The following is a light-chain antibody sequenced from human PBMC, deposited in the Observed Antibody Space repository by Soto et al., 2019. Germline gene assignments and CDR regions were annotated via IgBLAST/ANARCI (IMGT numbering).Light chain of an antibody. V-gene: IGKV1-39*01. CDR2: AAS. CDR3: QQTESTPLT. CDR1: QSISSY. J-gene: IGKJ4*01. Sequence: DLQMPQSPSSLSASVGDRVTITCRASQSISSYLAWYLQRPGKAPELLIYAASTLQSGVPSRFSGSGSGSDFTLTISSLQLEEFAIYDCQQTESTPLTVGGGPRVEIK.